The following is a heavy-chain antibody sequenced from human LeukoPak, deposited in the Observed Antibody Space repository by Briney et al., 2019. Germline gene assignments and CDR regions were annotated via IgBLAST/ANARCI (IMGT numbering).Heavy chain of an antibody. D-gene: IGHD3-3*01. CDR1: GGSISSGSYY. CDR2: IYTSGST. J-gene: IGHJ5*02. Sequence: SQTLSLTCTVSGGSISSGSYYWSWIRQPAGKGLEWIGRIYTSGSTNYNPSFKSRVTISVDTSKNQFSLKLSSVTAADTAVYYCARDTYYDFWSGYSSWGQGTLVTVSS. V-gene: IGHV4-61*02. CDR3: ARDTYYDFWSGYSS.